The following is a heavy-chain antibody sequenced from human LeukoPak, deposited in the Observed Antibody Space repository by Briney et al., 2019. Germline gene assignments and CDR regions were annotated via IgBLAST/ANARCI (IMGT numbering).Heavy chain of an antibody. CDR1: GGSISSYY. D-gene: IGHD6-13*01. J-gene: IGHJ6*02. CDR3: ARRGSWTYYYAMDV. V-gene: IGHV4-34*01. Sequence: SETLSLTCTVSGGSISSYYWSWIRQAPGKGLEWIGEIRHSGSTNYNPSLKGRVTVSVDTSKNQFSLRLTSVTAADTAVYYCARRGSWTYYYAMDVWGQGTTVTVSS. CDR2: IRHSGST.